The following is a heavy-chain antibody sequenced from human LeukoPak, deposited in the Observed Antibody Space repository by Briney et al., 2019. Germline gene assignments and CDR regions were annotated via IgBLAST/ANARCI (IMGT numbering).Heavy chain of an antibody. CDR3: ARRALYALDY. V-gene: IGHV3-11*01. D-gene: IGHD2/OR15-2a*01. CDR1: GFTVSSNY. CDR2: ISSSGSTI. J-gene: IGHJ4*02. Sequence: PGGSLRLSCAASGFTVSSNYMSWIRQAPGKGLEWVSYISSSGSTIYYADSVKGRFTISRDNAKNSLYLQMNSLRAEDTAVYYCARRALYALDYWGQGTLVTVSS.